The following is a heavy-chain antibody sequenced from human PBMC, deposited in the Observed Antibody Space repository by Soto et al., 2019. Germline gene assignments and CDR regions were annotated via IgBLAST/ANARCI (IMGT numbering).Heavy chain of an antibody. CDR3: AKAESGGSYVNFDS. CDR2: ISGSGGST. CDR1: GFTFSSSA. V-gene: IGHV3-23*01. Sequence: EVQLLESGGGLVQPGGSLRLSCAASGFTFSSSAMSWVRQAPAKGLEWVSAISGSGGSTYYADSVKGRFTISRDNSKNTLYVQMNGLRAGDTAVYYCAKAESGGSYVNFDSWGQGTLVTVSS. J-gene: IGHJ4*02. D-gene: IGHD1-26*01.